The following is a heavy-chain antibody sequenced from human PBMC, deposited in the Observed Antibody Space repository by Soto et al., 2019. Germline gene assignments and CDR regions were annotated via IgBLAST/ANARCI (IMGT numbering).Heavy chain of an antibody. J-gene: IGHJ6*03. CDR2: ITGSTGTT. D-gene: IGHD2-2*01. CDR1: GFTFSNFA. V-gene: IGHV3-23*01. Sequence: GGSPRLSCAASGFTFSNFAMSWVRLAPGKGLEWVSEITGSTGTTYYADSVKGRFIISRDNSKNTLHLQMNSLRAEDTAVYYCAKDTSRSPYSMDVWGKGTTVTVSS. CDR3: AKDTSRSPYSMDV.